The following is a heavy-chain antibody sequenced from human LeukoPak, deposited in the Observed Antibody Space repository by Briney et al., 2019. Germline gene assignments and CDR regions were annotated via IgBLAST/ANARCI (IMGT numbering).Heavy chain of an antibody. CDR1: GFTFSNYS. CDR2: ISGTGGTT. V-gene: IGHV3-23*01. CDR3: AKGRGTTVTAAANY. D-gene: IGHD4-17*01. Sequence: GGSLRLSCAASGFTFSNYSMSWVRQAPGKGLEWVSTISGTGGTTYYADSVKGRFTISRDNSKNTLFLQFNSLRADDTAVYCCAKGRGTTVTAAANYWGQGTLVTVSS. J-gene: IGHJ4*02.